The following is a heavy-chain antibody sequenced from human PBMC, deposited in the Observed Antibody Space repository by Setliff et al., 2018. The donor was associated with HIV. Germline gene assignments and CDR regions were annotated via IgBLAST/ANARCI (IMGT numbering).Heavy chain of an antibody. J-gene: IGHJ5*01. CDR2: IDSGGSA. Sequence: SLRLSCVASGITVSTNFMTWIRQAPGKGLQWVSVIDSGGSAFYTDSVKGRFTVSRDNSQNTLFLQMNRLRVDDTGVYFCASGALSRLLEWLSLDSWGQGTQVTVSS. CDR3: ASGALSRLLEWLSLDS. D-gene: IGHD3-3*01. V-gene: IGHV3-53*01. CDR1: GITVSTNF.